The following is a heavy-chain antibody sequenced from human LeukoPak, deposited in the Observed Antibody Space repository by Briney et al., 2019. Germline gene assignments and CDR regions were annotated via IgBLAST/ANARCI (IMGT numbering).Heavy chain of an antibody. CDR2: ISWDSTNI. Sequence: GGSLRLSCAASAFTFDDYARFWVRQAPGKGLEWVSGISWDSTNIGYAASVKGRFTISRDNAKTSLYLQLHSLRPEDTAFYYCARGNRDSSGFYYYYGMDVWGQGTTVTVSS. CDR3: ARGNRDSSGFYYYYGMDV. D-gene: IGHD6-19*01. J-gene: IGHJ6*02. V-gene: IGHV3-9*01. CDR1: AFTFDDYA.